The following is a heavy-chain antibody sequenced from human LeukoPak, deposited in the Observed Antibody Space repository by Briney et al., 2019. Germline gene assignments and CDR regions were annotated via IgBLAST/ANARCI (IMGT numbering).Heavy chain of an antibody. J-gene: IGHJ4*02. V-gene: IGHV4-34*01. CDR2: INHSGST. Sequence: SETLSLTCAVYGGSFSGYYWSWIRQPPGKGLEWIGEINHSGSTNYNPSLKSRVTMSVDTSKNQFSLKLSSVTAADTAVYYCARRYGSGSSGTFDYWGQGTLVTVSS. CDR1: GGSFSGYY. CDR3: ARRYGSGSSGTFDY. D-gene: IGHD3-10*01.